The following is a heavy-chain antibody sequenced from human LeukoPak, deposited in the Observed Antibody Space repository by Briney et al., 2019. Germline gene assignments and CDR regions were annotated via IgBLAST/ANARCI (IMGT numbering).Heavy chain of an antibody. CDR2: INPNSGGT. D-gene: IGHD6-19*01. J-gene: IGHJ4*02. CDR3: ARSLRGIAVAGYFDY. Sequence: ASVKVSCKASGYTFTGYYMHWVRQAPAQGLEWIGWINPNSGGTNYPQKFQGKVTMTRDTSISTAYMALSRLRSDDTAVYYCARSLRGIAVAGYFDYWGQGTLVTVSS. V-gene: IGHV1-2*02. CDR1: GYTFTGYY.